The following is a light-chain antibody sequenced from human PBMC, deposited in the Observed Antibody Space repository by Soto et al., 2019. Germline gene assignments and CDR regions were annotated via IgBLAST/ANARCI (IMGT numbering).Light chain of an antibody. V-gene: IGLV3-21*02. J-gene: IGLJ2*01. CDR3: QVWDSSSDVV. CDR1: NIGSKS. CDR2: DDS. Sequence: SYDLTQPPSVSVAPGQTARITCGGINIGSKSVHWYQQKPGQAPVLVVYDDSDRPSGIPERFSGSNSGNTATLTISRVEAGDEADYYCQVWDSSSDVVFGGGTKLTVL.